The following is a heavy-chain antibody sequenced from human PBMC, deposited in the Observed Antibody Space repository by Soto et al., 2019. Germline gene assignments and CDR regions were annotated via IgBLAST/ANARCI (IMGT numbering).Heavy chain of an antibody. CDR3: AAEYCTSGTNCYSAAFDI. CDR1: GFTFSNHA. Sequence: GGSLRLSCVASGFTFSNHAMYWVRQAPGKGLEWVSSITYSSNYIYYADSVKGRFTISRDNAKNSLFLQMNSLRAEDTALYICAAEYCTSGTNCYSAAFDIWGQGTMVTVSS. J-gene: IGHJ3*02. CDR2: ITYSSNYI. D-gene: IGHD2-15*01. V-gene: IGHV3-21*01.